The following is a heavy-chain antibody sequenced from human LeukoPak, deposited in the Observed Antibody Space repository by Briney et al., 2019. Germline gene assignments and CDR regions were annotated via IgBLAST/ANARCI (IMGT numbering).Heavy chain of an antibody. CDR2: ISWDGGGT. J-gene: IGHJ4*02. CDR1: GFTFDDYT. V-gene: IGHV3-43*01. Sequence: GGSLRLSCAASGFTFDDYTMHWVRLPPGKSLEWASLISWDGGGTFYADSVKGRFTISRDNSKNSLYLQLNSLRTEDTALYYCARARGLYFDYWGQGTLVTVSS. CDR3: ARARGLYFDY.